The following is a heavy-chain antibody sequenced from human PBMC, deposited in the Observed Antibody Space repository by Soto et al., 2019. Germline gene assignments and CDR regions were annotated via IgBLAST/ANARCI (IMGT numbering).Heavy chain of an antibody. J-gene: IGHJ6*03. CDR3: ARDPLAVAGPWLPHYMDV. CDR2: ISAYNGNT. V-gene: IGHV1-18*01. CDR1: GYTFTSYG. D-gene: IGHD6-19*01. Sequence: QVQLVQSGAEVKKPGASVKVSCKASGYTFTSYGISWVRQAPGQGLEWMGWISAYNGNTNYEQKLQGRVTMTTDTSTSTAYMALRSLRSDDTAVYYCARDPLAVAGPWLPHYMDVWGKGTTVTVSS.